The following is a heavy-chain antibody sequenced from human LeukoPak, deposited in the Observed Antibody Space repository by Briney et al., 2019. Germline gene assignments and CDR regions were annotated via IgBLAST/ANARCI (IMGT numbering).Heavy chain of an antibody. D-gene: IGHD5-12*01. CDR3: ARDVRGYSGYGTRWFDP. CDR2: IYTSGST. J-gene: IGHJ5*02. CDR1: GGSISSGGYY. Sequence: SQTLSLTCTVSGGSISSGGYYWSWIRQHPGKGLEWIGRIYTSGSTNYNPSLKSRVTMSVDTSKNQFSLKLSSVTAADTAVYYCARDVRGYSGYGTRWFDPWGQGTLVTVSS. V-gene: IGHV4-61*02.